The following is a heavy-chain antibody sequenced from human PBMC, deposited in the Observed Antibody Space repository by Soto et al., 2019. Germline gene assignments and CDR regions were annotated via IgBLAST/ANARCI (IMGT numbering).Heavy chain of an antibody. CDR2: IIPIFGTA. D-gene: IGHD2-2*02. J-gene: IGHJ6*02. V-gene: IGHV1-69*13. CDR3: ARTTSCYKCYYYYGMDV. Sequence: VKVSCKASGGTFSSYAISWVRQAPGQGLEWMGGIIPIFGTANYAQKFQGRVTITADESTSTAYMELSSLRSEDTAVYYCARTTSCYKCYYYYGMDVWGQGTTVTVS. CDR1: GGTFSSYA.